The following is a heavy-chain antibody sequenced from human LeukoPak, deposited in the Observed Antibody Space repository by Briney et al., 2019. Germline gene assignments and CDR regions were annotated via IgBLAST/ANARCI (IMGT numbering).Heavy chain of an antibody. V-gene: IGHV1-46*01. Sequence: ASVKVSCKASGYTFTSYYMHWVRQAPGQGLEWMGIINPSSSSTSYAQKFQGRVTMTRDTSTSTVYMELSSLRSEDTAVYYCARGDMATTHDYWGQGTLVTVSS. CDR3: ARGDMATTHDY. CDR2: INPSSSST. D-gene: IGHD5-24*01. CDR1: GYTFTSYY. J-gene: IGHJ4*02.